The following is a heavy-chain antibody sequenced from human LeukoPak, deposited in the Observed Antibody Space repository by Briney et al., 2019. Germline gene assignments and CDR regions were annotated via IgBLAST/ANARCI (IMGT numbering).Heavy chain of an antibody. J-gene: IGHJ4*02. CDR2: MSYDGSNK. Sequence: GGSLRLSCAASGFTFSSYGVHWVRQAPGKGLEWVAVMSYDGSNKYYADSVKGRFTISRDNSKNTLYLQMNSLRAEDTAVYYCAKGLGDFDYWGQGTLVTVSS. CDR1: GFTFSSYG. V-gene: IGHV3-30*18. D-gene: IGHD4-17*01. CDR3: AKGLGDFDY.